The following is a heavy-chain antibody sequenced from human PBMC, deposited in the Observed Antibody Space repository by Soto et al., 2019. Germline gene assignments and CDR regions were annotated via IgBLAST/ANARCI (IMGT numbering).Heavy chain of an antibody. V-gene: IGHV1-46*01. J-gene: IGHJ6*02. CDR3: ARAGPQYDCSSEPYGTDG. Sequence: QVQLVQSGAEVKKPGASVKVSCKASGYTFTSYYMHWVRQAPGQGLEWMGIINPSGGSTSYAQKFQGRVTLTRYRSASTVYMERRSLRSEDTAVCYCARAGPQYDCSSEPYGTDGWGQGTTVTVSS. D-gene: IGHD4-4*01. CDR2: INPSGGST. CDR1: GYTFTSYY.